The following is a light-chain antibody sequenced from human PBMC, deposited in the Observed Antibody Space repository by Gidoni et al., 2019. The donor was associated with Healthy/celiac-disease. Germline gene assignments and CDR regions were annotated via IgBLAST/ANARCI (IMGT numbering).Light chain of an antibody. CDR2: AAS. CDR1: LGINSW. CDR3: QQTNTPFT. J-gene: IGKJ3*01. V-gene: IGKV1-12*01. Sequence: DIQMTQSPSSVSASVGDRVTLTCRVSLGINSWLAWYQKKPGKAPKLLIYAASTLQSGVPSRFSGSGSGTDFTLTISSLQPEDFATYYCQQTNTPFTFGPGTKVDIK.